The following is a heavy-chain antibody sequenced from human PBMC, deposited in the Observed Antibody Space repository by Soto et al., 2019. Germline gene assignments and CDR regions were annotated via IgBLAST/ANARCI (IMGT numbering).Heavy chain of an antibody. D-gene: IGHD3-9*01. V-gene: IGHV4-4*02. CDR2: IYHSGST. CDR1: GGSISSSNW. Sequence: SETLSLTCAVSGGSISSSNWWSWVRQPPGKGLEWIGEIYHSGSTNYNPSLKSRVTISVDKSKNQFSLKLSSVTAADTAVYYCARMIDILTGYYYGMDVWGQGTTVTVSS. CDR3: ARMIDILTGYYYGMDV. J-gene: IGHJ6*02.